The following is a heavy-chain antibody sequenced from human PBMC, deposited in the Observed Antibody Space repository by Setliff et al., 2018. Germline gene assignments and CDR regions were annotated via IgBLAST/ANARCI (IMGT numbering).Heavy chain of an antibody. V-gene: IGHV1-3*04. CDR3: ARRGGWYFSFDY. CDR2: INTDNGNT. Sequence: ASVKVSCKASGYTFTKNAIHWLRQAPGQRPEWRGWINTDNGNTRYSQNFQDRVTITRDTSATTAFVELSSLRSDDTAVYYCARRGGWYFSFDYWGQGTLVTVSS. CDR1: GYTFTKNA. J-gene: IGHJ4*02. D-gene: IGHD6-19*01.